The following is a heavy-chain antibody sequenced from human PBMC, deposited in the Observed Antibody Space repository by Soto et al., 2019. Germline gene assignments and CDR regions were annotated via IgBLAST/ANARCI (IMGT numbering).Heavy chain of an antibody. CDR1: GGSISSYY. CDR3: ARDRSRYCSSTSCYFLSP. Sequence: PSETLSLTCTVSGGSISSYYWSWIRQPPGKGLEWIGYIYYSGSTNYNPSLKSRVTISVDTSKNQFSLKLSSVTAADTAVYYCARDRSRYCSSTSCYFLSPWGQGTLVTVSS. CDR2: IYYSGST. D-gene: IGHD2-2*01. V-gene: IGHV4-59*01. J-gene: IGHJ5*02.